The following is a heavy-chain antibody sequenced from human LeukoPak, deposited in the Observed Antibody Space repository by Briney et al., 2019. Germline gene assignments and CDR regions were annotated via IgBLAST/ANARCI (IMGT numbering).Heavy chain of an antibody. D-gene: IGHD2-15*01. CDR3: ARAPDCSGGSCYLWFDP. CDR1: GYTFSSYD. V-gene: IGHV1-8*01. CDR2: MNPNSGNT. Sequence: ASVKVSCKASGYTFSSYDINWVRQATGQGLEWMGWMNPNSGNTGYAQKFQGRVTMTRNTSISTAYMEVSSLRSEDTATYYCARAPDCSGGSCYLWFDPWGQGTLVTVSS. J-gene: IGHJ5*02.